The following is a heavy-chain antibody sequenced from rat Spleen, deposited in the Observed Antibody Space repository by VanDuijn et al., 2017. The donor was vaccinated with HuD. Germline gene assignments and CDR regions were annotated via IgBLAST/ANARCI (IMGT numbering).Heavy chain of an antibody. CDR1: GFTFNNYW. CDR3: TREDSGSGFAY. J-gene: IGHJ3*01. Sequence: EVQLVESGGGLVQPGGSLKLSCVASGFTFNNYWMTWIRQAPGRGLEWVASITNASGRTYYPDSMKGRFTASRENAQNILYLQMNSLRSEDTATYYCTREDSGSGFAYWGQGTLVTVSS. V-gene: IGHV5-31*01. D-gene: IGHD4-3*01. CDR2: ITNASGRT.